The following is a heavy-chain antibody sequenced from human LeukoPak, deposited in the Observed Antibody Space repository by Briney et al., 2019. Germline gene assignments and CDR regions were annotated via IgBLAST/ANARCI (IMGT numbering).Heavy chain of an antibody. D-gene: IGHD6-13*01. CDR1: GFTFSNFA. CDR2: ISYDGSNK. J-gene: IGHJ4*02. Sequence: GGSLRLSCAASGFTFSNFAMTWVRQAPRKGLEWVAVISYDGSNKYYADSVKGRFTISRDNSKNTLYLQMNSLRAEDTAVYYCARGKTRSSRLNFHYWGQGTLVTVSS. V-gene: IGHV3-30-3*01. CDR3: ARGKTRSSRLNFHY.